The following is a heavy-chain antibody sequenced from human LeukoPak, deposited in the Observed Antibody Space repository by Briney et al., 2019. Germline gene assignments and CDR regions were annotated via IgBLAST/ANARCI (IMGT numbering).Heavy chain of an antibody. CDR3: AREAPYYDSSGYYYPFDY. CDR1: GGSIISYY. CDR2: IYTSGST. J-gene: IGHJ4*02. Sequence: NPSETLSLTYTVSGGSIISYYWSWIRQPAGKGLEWIGRIYTSGSTNYNPSLKSRVTISVDKSKNQFSLKLSSVTAADTAVYYCAREAPYYDSSGYYYPFDYWGQGTLVTVSS. D-gene: IGHD3-22*01. V-gene: IGHV4-4*07.